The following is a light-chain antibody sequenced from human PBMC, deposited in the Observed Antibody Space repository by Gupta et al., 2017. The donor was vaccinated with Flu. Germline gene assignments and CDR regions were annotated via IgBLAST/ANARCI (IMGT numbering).Light chain of an antibody. V-gene: IGKV3-20*01. CDR1: QSVSSSY. J-gene: IGKJ2*01. CDR3: QQYGSSPPMYT. CDR2: GAS. Sequence: EIVLTQSPGTLSLSPGERATLSCRASQSVSSSYLAWYQQKPGQAPRLLIYGASSRATGIPDRLSGSGSGTDFTLTISRLGPEDFAVYYCQQYGSSPPMYTFGQGTKLEIK.